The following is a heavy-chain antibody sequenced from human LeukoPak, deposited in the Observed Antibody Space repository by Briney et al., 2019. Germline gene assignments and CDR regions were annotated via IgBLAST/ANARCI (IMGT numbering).Heavy chain of an antibody. CDR2: ISYDGSNK. D-gene: IGHD6-13*01. J-gene: IGHJ3*02. CDR3: AIDLSAGDDAFDI. CDR1: GFTFSSYG. Sequence: GRSLRLSCAASGFTFSSYGMHWVRQAPGKGLEWVAVISYDGSNKYYADSVKGRFTISRDNTKNTLYLQMNSLRAEEPAVYYCAIDLSAGDDAFDIWGQGTMVTVSS. V-gene: IGHV3-30*03.